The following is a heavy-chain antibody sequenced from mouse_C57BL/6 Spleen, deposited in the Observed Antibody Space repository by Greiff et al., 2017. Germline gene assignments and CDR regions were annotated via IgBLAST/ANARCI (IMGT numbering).Heavy chain of an antibody. CDR2: IYPGDGDT. Sequence: QVQLKESGPELVKPGASVKISCKASGYAFSSSWMNWVKQRPGKGLEWIGRIYPGDGDTNYNGKFKGKATLTADKSSSTAYVQLSSLTSEDSAVYFCARSGGSYDGPLIGYWGQGTTLTVSS. CDR3: ARSGGSYDGPLIGY. CDR1: GYAFSSSW. J-gene: IGHJ2*01. V-gene: IGHV1-82*01. D-gene: IGHD2-3*01.